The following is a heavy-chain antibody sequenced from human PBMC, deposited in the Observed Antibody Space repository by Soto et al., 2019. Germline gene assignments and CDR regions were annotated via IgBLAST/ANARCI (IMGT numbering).Heavy chain of an antibody. CDR2: ISISSSTR. Sequence: EVQLVESGGGLVQPGGSLRLSCAASGFTFSSYVINWVRQAPGKGLEWVSYISISSSTRYYADSVRGRFTISRDNAKNSLYLQMNSLRDEYTAVYYCSRGGGFFDYWGQGTLVTVSS. V-gene: IGHV3-48*02. CDR3: SRGGGFFDY. J-gene: IGHJ4*02. CDR1: GFTFSSYV. D-gene: IGHD3-10*01.